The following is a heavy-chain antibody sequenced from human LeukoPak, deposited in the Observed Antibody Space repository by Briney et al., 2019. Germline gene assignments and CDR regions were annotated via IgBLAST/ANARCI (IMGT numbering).Heavy chain of an antibody. D-gene: IGHD2-2*01. Sequence: ASVKVSCKASGFTFSSSAMQWVRQARGQRLEWIGWIVVGSGHTNYAQSFQERATITRDMSTSTAYMELSSLRSEDTAVYYCAAAPKGYCSSNSCRGDYIDCWGQGTLVTVSS. CDR1: GFTFSSSA. CDR3: AAAPKGYCSSNSCRGDYIDC. CDR2: IVVGSGHT. V-gene: IGHV1-58*02. J-gene: IGHJ4*02.